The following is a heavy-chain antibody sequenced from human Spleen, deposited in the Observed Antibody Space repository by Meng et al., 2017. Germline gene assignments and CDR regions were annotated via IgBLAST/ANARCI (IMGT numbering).Heavy chain of an antibody. D-gene: IGHD6-13*01. CDR1: GYNFPDYY. V-gene: IGHV1-2*06. Sequence: HVHRARLGAEVNRPRAPVEASCTPSGYNFPDYYIHGVRRAPGQGLEWMGRIDPKSGDTHYAQKFQGRVTMTGDTSIGTAYMELRGLTSDDTAMYYCARDEDISAAGKLFGDYWGQGTLVTVSS. CDR2: IDPKSGDT. J-gene: IGHJ4*02. CDR3: ARDEDISAAGKLFGDY.